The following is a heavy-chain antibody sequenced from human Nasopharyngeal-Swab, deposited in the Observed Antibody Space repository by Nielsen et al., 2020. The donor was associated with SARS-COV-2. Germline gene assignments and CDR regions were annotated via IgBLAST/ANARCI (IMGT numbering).Heavy chain of an antibody. Sequence: SETLSLTCTVSGGSISSSSYYWGWIRQPPGKGLEWIGSIYYSGSTYYNPSLKSRVTISVDTSKNQFSLKLSSVTAADTAVYYGASQPSNWFDPWGQGTLVTVSS. J-gene: IGHJ5*02. CDR1: GGSISSSSYY. V-gene: IGHV4-39*01. CDR2: IYYSGST. CDR3: ASQPSNWFDP.